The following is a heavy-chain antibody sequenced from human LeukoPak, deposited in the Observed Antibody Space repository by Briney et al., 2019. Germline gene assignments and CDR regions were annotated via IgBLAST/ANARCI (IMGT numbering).Heavy chain of an antibody. V-gene: IGHV4-61*02. CDR3: ARTRPRFVDSSSGWFDP. D-gene: IGHD3-22*01. Sequence: PSQTLSLTCTVSGGSISSGSYYWSWIRQPAGKGLEWIGRIYTSGSTNYNPSLKSRVTISVVTSKNQFSLKLSSVTAADTAVYYCARTRPRFVDSSSGWFDPWGQGTLVTVSS. CDR2: IYTSGST. J-gene: IGHJ5*02. CDR1: GGSISSGSYY.